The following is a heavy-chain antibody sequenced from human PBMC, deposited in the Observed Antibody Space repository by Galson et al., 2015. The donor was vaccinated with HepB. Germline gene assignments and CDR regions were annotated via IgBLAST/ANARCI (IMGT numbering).Heavy chain of an antibody. CDR1: GFTFSTYW. V-gene: IGHV3-73*01. J-gene: IGHJ6*02. Sequence: PLRLSCAASGFTFSTYWMNWVRQASGKGLEWVGRIGSKVISHATAYAASVDGRFTISRDDSKNTAYLQMSSLKSEDTAVYYCTRLDSGMDVWGQGTTVTVSS. CDR3: TRLDSGMDV. CDR2: IGSKVISHAT.